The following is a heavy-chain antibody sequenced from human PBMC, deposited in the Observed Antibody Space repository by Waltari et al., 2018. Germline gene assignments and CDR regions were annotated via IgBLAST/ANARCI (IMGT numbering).Heavy chain of an antibody. CDR1: GYSISSGYY. Sequence: QVQLQESGPGLVKPSETLSLTCAVSGYSISSGYYWGWIRQPPGKGMGWVVGISHSGGTYYNPSFKSRVTISVDTSKNQFSLKLSSVTAADTAVYYCARPNVVGARSGYFDLWGRGTLVTVSS. CDR2: ISHSGGT. CDR3: ARPNVVGARSGYFDL. D-gene: IGHD2-15*01. V-gene: IGHV4-38-2*01. J-gene: IGHJ2*01.